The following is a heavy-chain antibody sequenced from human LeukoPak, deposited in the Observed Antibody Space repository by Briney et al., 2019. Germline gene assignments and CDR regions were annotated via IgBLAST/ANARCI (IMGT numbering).Heavy chain of an antibody. V-gene: IGHV4-39*01. CDR3: ARHRAEKTYYYDSSGYYYVSGGWFDP. J-gene: IGHJ5*02. D-gene: IGHD3-22*01. Sequence: SSETLSLTCTVSGGSISSSSYYWGWIRQPPGKGLEWIGSIYYSGSTNYNPSLKSRVTISVDTSKNQFSLKLSSVTAADTAVYYCARHRAEKTYYYDSSGYYYVSGGWFDPWGQGTLVTVSS. CDR1: GGSISSSSYY. CDR2: IYYSGST.